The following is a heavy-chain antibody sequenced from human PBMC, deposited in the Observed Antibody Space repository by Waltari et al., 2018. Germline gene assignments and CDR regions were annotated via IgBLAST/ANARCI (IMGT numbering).Heavy chain of an antibody. D-gene: IGHD2-2*01. CDR3: ARDIVVVPAAMRTVAGY. CDR2: INPNSGGT. J-gene: IGHJ4*02. CDR1: GYTFTGYY. V-gene: IGHV1-2*02. Sequence: QVQLVQSAAEVKKPGASVKVSCKASGYTFTGYYMHWVRQAPGQGLEWMGWINPNSGGTNYAQKFQGRVTMTRDTSISTAYMELSRLRSDDTAVYYCARDIVVVPAAMRTVAGYWGQGTLVTVSS.